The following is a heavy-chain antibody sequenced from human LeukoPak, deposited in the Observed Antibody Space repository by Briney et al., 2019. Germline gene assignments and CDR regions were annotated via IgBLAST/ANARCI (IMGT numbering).Heavy chain of an antibody. J-gene: IGHJ4*02. CDR3: ARQMGIAAAGADY. CDR1: GFTFSSYS. CDR2: ISSSSSTI. D-gene: IGHD6-13*01. Sequence: GGPLRLSCAASGFTFSSYSMIWVRQAPGKGLEWVSYISSSSSTIYYADSVKGRFTISRDNPKNSLYLQMNSLRAEDTAVYYCARQMGIAAAGADYWGQGTLVTVSS. V-gene: IGHV3-48*01.